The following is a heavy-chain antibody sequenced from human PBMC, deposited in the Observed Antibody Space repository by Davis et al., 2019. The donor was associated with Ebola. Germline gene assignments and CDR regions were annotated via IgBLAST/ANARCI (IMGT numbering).Heavy chain of an antibody. CDR2: MNPNSGNT. D-gene: IGHD6-13*01. CDR3: AISGYSSSWYEGEFDY. Sequence: ASVKVSCKASGYTFTSYDINWVRQATGQGLEWMGWMNPNSGNTGYAQKFQGRVTMTRNTSISTAYMELSSLRSEDTAVYYCAISGYSSSWYEGEFDYWGQGTLVTVSS. V-gene: IGHV1-8*01. CDR1: GYTFTSYD. J-gene: IGHJ4*02.